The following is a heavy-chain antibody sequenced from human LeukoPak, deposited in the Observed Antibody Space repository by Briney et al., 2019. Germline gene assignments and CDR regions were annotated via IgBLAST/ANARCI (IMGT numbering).Heavy chain of an antibody. CDR2: ISAYNGNT. CDR3: ARDEPDYYDSSGYPYDAFDI. V-gene: IGHV1-18*01. Sequence: GASVKVSCKASGGTFISYAISWVRQAPGQGLEWMGWISAYNGNTNYAQKLQGRVTMTTDTSTSTAYMELRSLRSDDTAVYYCARDEPDYYDSSGYPYDAFDIWGQGTMVTVSS. CDR1: GGTFISYA. J-gene: IGHJ3*02. D-gene: IGHD3-22*01.